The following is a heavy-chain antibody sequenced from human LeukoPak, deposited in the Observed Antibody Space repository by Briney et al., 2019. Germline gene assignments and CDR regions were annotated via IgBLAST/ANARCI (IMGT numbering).Heavy chain of an antibody. CDR2: IYYRGST. D-gene: IGHD3-10*01. V-gene: IGHV4-59*01. CDR1: GGSISTYY. CDR3: ASRTYYGSGPDY. Sequence: SETLSLTCTVSGGSISTYYWSWIRQPPGKGLEWIGYIYYRGSTNYNPSLKSRVTISVDTSKNQFSLRLTSVTAADTAMYYCASRTYYGSGPDYWGQGTLVTVSS. J-gene: IGHJ4*02.